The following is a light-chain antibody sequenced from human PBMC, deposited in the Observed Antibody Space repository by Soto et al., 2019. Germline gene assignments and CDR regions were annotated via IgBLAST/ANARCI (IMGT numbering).Light chain of an antibody. Sequence: SALAQPRSVSGSPGQSVTISCTGSSNDVGGYNYVSWYQQRPGKAPKLLIYDVTKWQPGVPDRFSGSKSGNTASLTISGLQADDEADYYCCSYVGTSSSFVFGTGTRSPS. CDR1: SNDVGGYNY. CDR3: CSYVGTSSSFV. CDR2: DVT. J-gene: IGLJ1*01. V-gene: IGLV2-11*01.